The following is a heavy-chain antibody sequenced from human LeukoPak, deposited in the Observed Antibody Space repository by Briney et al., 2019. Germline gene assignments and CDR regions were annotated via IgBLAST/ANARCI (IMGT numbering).Heavy chain of an antibody. Sequence: ASVKVSCKASGGTFSSYAISWVRQAPGQGLEWMGVIYPGDSDTGYSPSLQGQVTISADKSINTAYLQWSSLKASDTAMYYCARRIAVAGTAYYFDYWGQGTLVTVSS. V-gene: IGHV5-51*01. CDR2: IYPGDSDT. J-gene: IGHJ4*02. D-gene: IGHD6-19*01. CDR3: ARRIAVAGTAYYFDY. CDR1: GGTFSSYA.